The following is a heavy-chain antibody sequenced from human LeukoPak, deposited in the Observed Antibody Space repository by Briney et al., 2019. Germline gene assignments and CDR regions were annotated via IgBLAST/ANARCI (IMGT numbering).Heavy chain of an antibody. J-gene: IGHJ4*02. V-gene: IGHV3-23*01. CDR3: AKASAGTCSHARCYHFDQ. D-gene: IGHD2-15*01. CDR2: FSGSVETT. Sequence: PGGSLTLSCAASGFTFSTYAMSWVRQTPGKGLEWVSTFSGSVETTYHADSVKGRFTISRDNSKNMLYLQMNSLRAEDTAVYYCAKASAGTCSHARCYHFDQWGQGPPDTVSS. CDR1: GFTFSTYA.